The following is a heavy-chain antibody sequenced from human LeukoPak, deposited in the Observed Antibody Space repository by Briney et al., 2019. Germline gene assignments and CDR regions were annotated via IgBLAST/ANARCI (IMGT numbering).Heavy chain of an antibody. D-gene: IGHD2-2*01. CDR2: IYTSGST. CDR3: ARDPTYRDAFDI. CDR1: GGSISSGSYY. Sequence: SSXTLXLTCTVSGGSISSGSYYWSWIRQPAGKGLEWIGRIYTSGSTNYNPSLKSRVTISVGTSKNQFSLKLSSVTAADTAVYYCARDPTYRDAFDIWGQGTMVTVSS. J-gene: IGHJ3*02. V-gene: IGHV4-61*02.